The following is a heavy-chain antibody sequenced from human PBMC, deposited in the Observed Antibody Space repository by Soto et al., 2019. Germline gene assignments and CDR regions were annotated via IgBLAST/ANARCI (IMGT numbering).Heavy chain of an antibody. J-gene: IGHJ4*02. V-gene: IGHV3-30-3*01. CDR3: ARAPRPYDSSGYYVDY. D-gene: IGHD3-22*01. CDR1: GFTFSSYA. Sequence: PGGSLRLSCAASGFTFSSYAMHWVRQAPGKGLEWVAVISYDGSNKYYADSVKGRFTISRDNSKNTLYLQMNSLRAEDTAVYYCARAPRPYDSSGYYVDYWGQGTLVTVSS. CDR2: ISYDGSNK.